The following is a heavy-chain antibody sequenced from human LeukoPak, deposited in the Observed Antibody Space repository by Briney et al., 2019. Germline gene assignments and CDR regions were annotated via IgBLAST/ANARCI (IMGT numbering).Heavy chain of an antibody. CDR1: GFTISSYW. Sequence: GGSLRLSCAASGFTISSYWMSWVRQAPGKGLEWVANIKQDGSEKYYVDSVKGRFTISRDNAENSLYLQMNSLRAEDTAVYYCARDSRYSSGWYEDYWGQGTLVTVSS. J-gene: IGHJ4*02. D-gene: IGHD6-19*01. CDR2: IKQDGSEK. V-gene: IGHV3-7*03. CDR3: ARDSRYSSGWYEDY.